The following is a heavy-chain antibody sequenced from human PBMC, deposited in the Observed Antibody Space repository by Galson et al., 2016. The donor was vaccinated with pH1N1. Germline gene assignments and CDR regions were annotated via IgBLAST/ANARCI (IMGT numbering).Heavy chain of an antibody. CDR2: IDWDDEE. D-gene: IGHD3-22*01. CDR1: GFSLNSRGMR. CDR3: TRHDPSGYYYFDK. J-gene: IGHJ4*02. V-gene: IGHV2-70*04. Sequence: PALVTPTQTLTLTCSFSGFSLNSRGMRVNWIRQPPGKALEWLARIDWDDEEFYNTSLKTRLSISKDTSKNQVVLTMTNMDPVDTPTYYCTRHDPSGYYYFDKWGQGTLVIVSS.